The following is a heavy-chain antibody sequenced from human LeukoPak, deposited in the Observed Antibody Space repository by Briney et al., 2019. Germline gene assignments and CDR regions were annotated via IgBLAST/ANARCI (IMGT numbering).Heavy chain of an antibody. J-gene: IGHJ6*02. V-gene: IGHV4-28*05. Sequence: PSDTLSLTCAVSGYSISSSNWWGWIRQPPGKGLEWIGYIYYSGSIYYNPSLKSRVTMSVDTSKNQFSLKLSSVTAVDTAVYYCARTMSSSRTVYGMDVWGQGTTVTVSS. CDR1: GYSISSSNW. CDR2: IYYSGSI. CDR3: ARTMSSSRTVYGMDV. D-gene: IGHD3-16*02.